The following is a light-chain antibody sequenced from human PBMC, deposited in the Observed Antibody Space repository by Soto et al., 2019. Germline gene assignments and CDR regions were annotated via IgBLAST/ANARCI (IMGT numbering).Light chain of an antibody. CDR1: ASDIGVYTF. CDR3: SAHGGTNPYV. J-gene: IGLJ1*01. CDR2: DVN. Sequence: QSALTQPPSASGSPGQSVAISCTGTASDIGVYTFVSWYQQHPGKAPKLLIYDVNKRPSGVPDRFSGSKSGNTASLTVSGLQAEDEADYYCSAHGGTNPYVFGTGTKLTVL. V-gene: IGLV2-8*01.